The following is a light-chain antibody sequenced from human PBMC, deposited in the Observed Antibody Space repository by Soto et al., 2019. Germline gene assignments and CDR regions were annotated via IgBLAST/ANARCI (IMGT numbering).Light chain of an antibody. CDR1: SSDVGGYNY. V-gene: IGLV2-14*01. Sequence: QSALTQPASVSGSPGQSITISCTGTSSDVGGYNYVSWYQQHPGKAPKLMIYEVSNRPSGVSDRFSGSKSGNTASLTISGLRAEDESDYYCCSYAGNRIFVFGGGTKLTVL. J-gene: IGLJ2*01. CDR3: CSYAGNRIFV. CDR2: EVS.